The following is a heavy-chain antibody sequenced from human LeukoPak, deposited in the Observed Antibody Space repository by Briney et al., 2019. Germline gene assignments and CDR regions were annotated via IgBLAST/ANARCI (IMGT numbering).Heavy chain of an antibody. CDR3: ARSSNFWSGYYPHFDY. D-gene: IGHD3-3*01. J-gene: IGHJ4*02. CDR2: IYYSGST. CDR1: GGSISSSSYY. Sequence: SETLSLTCTVSGGSISSSSYYWGWIRQPPGKGLVWIGSIYYSGSTYYNPSLKSRVTISVDTSKNQFSLKLSSVTAADTAVYYCARSSNFWSGYYPHFDYWGQGTLVTVSS. V-gene: IGHV4-39*07.